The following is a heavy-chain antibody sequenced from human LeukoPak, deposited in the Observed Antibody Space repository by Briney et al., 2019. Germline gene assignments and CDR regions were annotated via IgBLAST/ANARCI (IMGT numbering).Heavy chain of an antibody. CDR2: IYYSGST. D-gene: IGHD3-3*01. Sequence: SETLSLTCTVSGASIRNYYGSWIRQPPGKGLEWIGYIYYSGSTNYNPSLKSRVTISVDTSKNQFSLKLSSVTAADTAVYYCARDQGADFWSGQNDAFDIWGQGTMVTVSS. CDR1: GASIRNYY. CDR3: ARDQGADFWSGQNDAFDI. V-gene: IGHV4-59*12. J-gene: IGHJ3*02.